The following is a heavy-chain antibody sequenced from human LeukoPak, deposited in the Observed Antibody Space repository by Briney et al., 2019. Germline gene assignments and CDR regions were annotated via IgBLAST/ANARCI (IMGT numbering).Heavy chain of an antibody. CDR3: ARDFRDTSLITYPYFMDV. D-gene: IGHD3-16*01. J-gene: IGHJ6*03. CDR2: IVSTSSLM. CDR1: GFTFSSYE. Sequence: GGSLRLSCAASGFTFSSYEMNWVRQAPGKGLEWVSSIVSTSSLMSYSDSVKGRFTISRDNAKNSVYLQMNSLRAEDTAVYYCARDFRDTSLITYPYFMDVWGKGTTVTISS. V-gene: IGHV3-21*01.